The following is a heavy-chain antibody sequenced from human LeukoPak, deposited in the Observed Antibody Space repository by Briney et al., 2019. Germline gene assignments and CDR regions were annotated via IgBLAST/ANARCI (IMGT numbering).Heavy chain of an antibody. CDR2: ISSSSSYI. Sequence: PGGSLRLSCAASGFTFSSYSMNWVRQAPGKGLEWVSSISSSSSYIYYADSVKGRFTISRDNAKNPLYLQMNSLRAEDTAVYYCAREHILTGFDYWGQGTLVTVSS. J-gene: IGHJ4*02. D-gene: IGHD3-9*01. V-gene: IGHV3-21*01. CDR3: AREHILTGFDY. CDR1: GFTFSSYS.